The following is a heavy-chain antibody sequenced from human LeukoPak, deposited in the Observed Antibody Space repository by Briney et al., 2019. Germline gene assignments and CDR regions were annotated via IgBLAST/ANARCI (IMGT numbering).Heavy chain of an antibody. Sequence: PGGSLRLSCTASTVIFNSNGLHWVRQAPGKGLEWVAFIRYDGSYKYYADSVKGRFTISRDTSKNTLYLQMNSLRAEDTAVYYCAKDGVAYCGGDCTAQFFYYMDVWGRGTTVTVSS. CDR3: AKDGVAYCGGDCTAQFFYYMDV. V-gene: IGHV3-30*02. CDR1: TVIFNSNG. J-gene: IGHJ6*03. D-gene: IGHD2-21*02. CDR2: IRYDGSYK.